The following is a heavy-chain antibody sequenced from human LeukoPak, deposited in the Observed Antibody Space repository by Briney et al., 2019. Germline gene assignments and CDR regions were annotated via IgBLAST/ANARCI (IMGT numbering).Heavy chain of an antibody. J-gene: IGHJ4*02. D-gene: IGHD6-19*01. V-gene: IGHV4-34*01. Sequence: SETLSLTCAVYGGSFSGYYWSWIRQPPGKGLEWIGEINHSGSTNYNPSLKSRVTISVDTSKNQFSLKLSSVTAADTAVYYCARDRPDLLAVAGTYYFDYWGQGTLVTVSS. CDR2: INHSGST. CDR1: GGSFSGYY. CDR3: ARDRPDLLAVAGTYYFDY.